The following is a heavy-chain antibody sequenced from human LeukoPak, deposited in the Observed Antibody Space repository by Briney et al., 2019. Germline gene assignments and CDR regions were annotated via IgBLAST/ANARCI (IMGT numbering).Heavy chain of an antibody. CDR3: AKDLRDQWLVNAFHI. J-gene: IGHJ3*02. Sequence: VASVRVSCKASQYTFTRYYMHWVRQPPAQGLEWMGWIYPNTGGTNYAQKFQGRVTMTRDTSITSAYKEVRSLEYDDTAVYYCAKDLRDQWLVNAFHIWGRGQWSPSLQ. CDR1: QYTFTRYY. D-gene: IGHD6-19*01. CDR2: IYPNTGGT. V-gene: IGHV1-2*02.